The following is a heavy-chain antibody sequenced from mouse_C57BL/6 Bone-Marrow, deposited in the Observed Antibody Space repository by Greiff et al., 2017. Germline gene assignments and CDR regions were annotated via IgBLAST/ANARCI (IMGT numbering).Heavy chain of an antibody. V-gene: IGHV5-6*02. CDR1: GFTFSSYG. Sequence: EVKLVESGGDLVKPGGSLKLSCAASGFTFSSYGMSWVRPTPDKRLEWVATISSGGSYTYYPDSVKGRFTISRDNAKNTLYLQMSSLKSEDTAMYYCARHEGMVTTFDYWGQGTTLTVSS. D-gene: IGHD2-3*01. CDR3: ARHEGMVTTFDY. J-gene: IGHJ2*01. CDR2: ISSGGSYT.